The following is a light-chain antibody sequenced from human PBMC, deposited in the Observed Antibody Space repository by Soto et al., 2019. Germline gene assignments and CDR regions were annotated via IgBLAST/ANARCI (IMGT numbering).Light chain of an antibody. CDR1: QSVSSN. Sequence: ERVIPQCPRTMSIYPGERATLSCRASQSVSSNLAWYQQKPGQAPRLLISDASTRATGIPARFSGSGSGTEFTLTVSSLQSEDFAVYYSKQYIKWPIPSGQ. CDR2: DAS. J-gene: IGKJ5*01. CDR3: KQYIKWPIP. V-gene: IGKV3-15*01.